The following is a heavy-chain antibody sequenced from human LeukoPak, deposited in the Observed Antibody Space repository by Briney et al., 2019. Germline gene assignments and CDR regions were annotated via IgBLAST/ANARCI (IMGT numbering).Heavy chain of an antibody. J-gene: IGHJ1*01. CDR2: FKSDGGT. CDR1: GFPFSRYW. V-gene: IGHV3-74*01. D-gene: IGHD3-22*01. CDR3: ARAPSEIGGYYNEYFRH. Sequence: PGGSLRLPCAASGFPFSRYWIDWVRQAPGKGLVWVSLFKSDGGTNYAGSVKGRFTLSREHAKNTISLQMNRLRAEETGVYYCARAPSEIGGYYNEYFRHWRKGTGVSVSS.